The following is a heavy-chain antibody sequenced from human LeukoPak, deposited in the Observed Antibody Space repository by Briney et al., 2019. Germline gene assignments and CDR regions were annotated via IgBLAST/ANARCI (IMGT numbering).Heavy chain of an antibody. J-gene: IGHJ4*02. CDR3: ARGGLGYCSSTSCYMGEEGFDY. CDR1: GYTFTSYG. Sequence: ASVKVSCKASGYTFTSYGISWVRQAPGQGLEWMGWISAYNGNTNYAQKLQGRVTMTTDTSTSTAYMELRSLRSDDTAVYYCARGGLGYCSSTSCYMGEEGFDYWGQGTLVTVSS. V-gene: IGHV1-18*01. CDR2: ISAYNGNT. D-gene: IGHD2-2*02.